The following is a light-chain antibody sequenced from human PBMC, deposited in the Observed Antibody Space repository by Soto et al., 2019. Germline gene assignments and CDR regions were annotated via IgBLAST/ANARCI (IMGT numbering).Light chain of an antibody. Sequence: EIVMTQSPATLSVSPGERGTLSCRASQSVNSNLAWYQQKPGQAPRLLIYGASTRATGIPARFSGSGSGTEFTLAISGLQSEDFAVYYCQQYNKWPWTFGQGTKVEIK. J-gene: IGKJ1*01. CDR1: QSVNSN. CDR2: GAS. CDR3: QQYNKWPWT. V-gene: IGKV3-15*01.